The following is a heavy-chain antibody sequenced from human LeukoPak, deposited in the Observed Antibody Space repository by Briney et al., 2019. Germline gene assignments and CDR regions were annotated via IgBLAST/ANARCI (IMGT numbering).Heavy chain of an antibody. CDR3: AKDKHYCTSTSCYLYYFDY. CDR2: ISSSGSTI. CDR1: GFTFSSCS. J-gene: IGHJ4*02. D-gene: IGHD2-2*01. Sequence: GGSLRLSCAASGFTFSSCSMNWVRQAPGKGLEWVSYISSSGSTIYYADSVKGRFTISRDNSKNTLYLQMNSLRAEDTAVYYCAKDKHYCTSTSCYLYYFDYWGQGTLVTVSS. V-gene: IGHV3-48*01.